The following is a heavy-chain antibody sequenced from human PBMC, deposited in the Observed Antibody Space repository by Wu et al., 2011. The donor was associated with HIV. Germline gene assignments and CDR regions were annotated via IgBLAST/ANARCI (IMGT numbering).Heavy chain of an antibody. CDR3: ARALAGEGAAAAYYYYMDV. CDR2: IIPIFGTA. V-gene: IGHV1-69*14. D-gene: IGHD6-13*01. J-gene: IGHJ6*03. Sequence: QVQLVQSGAEVKKPGSSVKVSCKASGGTFSSYAISWVRQAPGQGLEWMGGIIPIFGTANYAQKFQGRVTITADKSTSTAYMELSSLRSEDTAVYYCARALAGEGAAAAYYYYMDVWGKGTTVTVSS. CDR1: GGTFSSYA.